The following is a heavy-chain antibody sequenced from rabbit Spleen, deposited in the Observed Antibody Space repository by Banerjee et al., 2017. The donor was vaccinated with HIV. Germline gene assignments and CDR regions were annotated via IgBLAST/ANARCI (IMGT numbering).Heavy chain of an antibody. CDR2: IAGSSGST. Sequence: QEQLVESGGDLVKPGGTLTLTCTASGSDISRYRMGWVRQAPGKGLEWIACIAGSSGSTYSATWAKGRFTISKTSSTTVTLQMTSLTAADTATYFCARDTGTSFSTYGMDLWGPGTLVTVS. CDR1: GSDISRYR. D-gene: IGHD8-1*01. CDR3: ARDTGTSFSTYGMDL. V-gene: IGHV1S45*01. J-gene: IGHJ6*01.